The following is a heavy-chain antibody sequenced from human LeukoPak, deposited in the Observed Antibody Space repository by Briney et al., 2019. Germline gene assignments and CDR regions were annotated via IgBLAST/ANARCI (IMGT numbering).Heavy chain of an antibody. CDR2: IYYSKST. J-gene: IGHJ4*02. Sequence: SETLSLTCTVSGGSISSSSYYWGWIRQPPGKGLGWIGSIYYSKSTYYNPSLKSRVTISVHTDKNQFSLKLSSVTAADTAVYYCAGHLRDSSGYRPYYFDYWGQGTLVTVCS. CDR1: GGSISSSSYY. D-gene: IGHD3-22*01. CDR3: AGHLRDSSGYRPYYFDY. V-gene: IGHV4-39*01.